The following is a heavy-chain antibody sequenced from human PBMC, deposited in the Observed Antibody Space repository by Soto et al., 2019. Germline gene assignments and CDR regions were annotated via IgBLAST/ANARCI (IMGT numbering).Heavy chain of an antibody. Sequence: ASVKVSCKASGYSFTTYCIHWVRQAPGQGLEWVGIINPSGGDTSYAQNFQGRLTLASDTSTNTDYMELSGLTPEDTDMYYCVLWLGPITSAYFCSGPLDRWRQGTPVTVSP. CDR2: INPSGGDT. CDR3: VLWLGPITSAYFCSGPLDR. CDR1: GYSFTTYC. J-gene: IGHJ5*02. V-gene: IGHV1-46*01. D-gene: IGHD3-3*01.